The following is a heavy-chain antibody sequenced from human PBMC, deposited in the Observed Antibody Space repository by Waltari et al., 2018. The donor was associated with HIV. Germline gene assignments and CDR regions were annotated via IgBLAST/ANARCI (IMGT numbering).Heavy chain of an antibody. V-gene: IGHV5-51*03. D-gene: IGHD2-21*01. J-gene: IGHJ4*02. CDR3: ARLDFYQSPGFSLGFDY. Sequence: EVQVMQSGAAVKKPGESLKISCKVSGYNFASYCIGWWRQMPGKGLEWMGIICPRDSETRYGPSFQGQVTISADTSISTAFLQWDSLQASDTAMYYCARLDFYQSPGFSLGFDYWGQGTLVTVSS. CDR1: GYNFASYC. CDR2: ICPRDSET.